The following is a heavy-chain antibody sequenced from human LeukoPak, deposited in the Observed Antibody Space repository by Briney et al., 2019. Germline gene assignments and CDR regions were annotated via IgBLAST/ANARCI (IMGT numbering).Heavy chain of an antibody. CDR3: ARESIAASIGGDWFDP. V-gene: IGHV4-4*07. CDR1: GGSFSGYY. J-gene: IGHJ5*02. Sequence: SETPSLTCAAYGGSFSGYYWSWIRQPAGKGLEWIGRIYTSGSTNYNPSLKSRVTMSVDTSKNQFSLKLSSVTAADTAVYYCARESIAASIGGDWFDPWGQGTLVTVSS. CDR2: IYTSGST. D-gene: IGHD6-6*01.